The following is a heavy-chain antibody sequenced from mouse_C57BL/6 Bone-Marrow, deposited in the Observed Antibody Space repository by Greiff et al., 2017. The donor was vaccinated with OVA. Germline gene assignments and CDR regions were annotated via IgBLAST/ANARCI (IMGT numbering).Heavy chain of an antibody. V-gene: IGHV1-69*01. CDR2: IDPSDSYT. CDR1: GYTFTSYW. J-gene: IGHJ2*01. D-gene: IGHD2-2*01. Sequence: VQLQQSGAELVMPGASVKLSCKASGYTFTSYWMHWVKQRPGQGLEWIGEIDPSDSYTNYNQKFKGKSTLTVDKYSSTAYMQLSSLTSEDSAVYYCAREGWLRLFDYWGQGTTLTVSS. CDR3: AREGWLRLFDY.